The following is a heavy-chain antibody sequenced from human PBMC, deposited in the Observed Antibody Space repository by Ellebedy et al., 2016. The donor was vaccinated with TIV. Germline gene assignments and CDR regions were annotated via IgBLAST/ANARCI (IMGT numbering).Heavy chain of an antibody. CDR1: GFTFSSYS. D-gene: IGHD2-21*01. CDR2: ISSSSSTI. CDR3: AKVSIWQTSDAFDI. J-gene: IGHJ3*02. V-gene: IGHV3-48*04. Sequence: GESLKISXAASGFTFSSYSMNWVRQAPGKGLEWVSYISSSSSTIYYADSVKGRFTISRDNAKNSLYLQMNSLRAEDTAVYYCAKVSIWQTSDAFDIWGQGTMVTVSS.